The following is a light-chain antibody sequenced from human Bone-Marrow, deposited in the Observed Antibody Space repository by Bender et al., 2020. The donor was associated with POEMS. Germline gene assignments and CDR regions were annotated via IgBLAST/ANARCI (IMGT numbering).Light chain of an antibody. CDR3: ASYAGNNNLV. J-gene: IGLJ2*01. CDR2: EVT. CDR1: GNDVGGYNY. Sequence: QSALTQPPSASGSPGQSVTISCTGTGNDVGGYNYVSWYQQSPGKAPKLMIYEVTKRPSGVPDRFSGSKSGSTASLTVSGLQVEDEADYYCASYAGNNNLVFGGGTKLTVL. V-gene: IGLV2-8*01.